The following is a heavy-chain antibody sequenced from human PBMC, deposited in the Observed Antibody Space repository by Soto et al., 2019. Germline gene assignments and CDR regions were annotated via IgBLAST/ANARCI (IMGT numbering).Heavy chain of an antibody. CDR1: GFTFSDYY. J-gene: IGHJ3*02. Sequence: GGSLRLSCVASGFTFSDYYMSWIRQAPGKGLEWVSYISSSGSTIYSADSVKGRFIISRDNAKNSLYVQMNSLRAEDTAVYYCARDRWEQRGRNVFVIWGQGTLVTVSS. D-gene: IGHD1-26*01. CDR3: ARDRWEQRGRNVFVI. CDR2: ISSSGSTI. V-gene: IGHV3-11*01.